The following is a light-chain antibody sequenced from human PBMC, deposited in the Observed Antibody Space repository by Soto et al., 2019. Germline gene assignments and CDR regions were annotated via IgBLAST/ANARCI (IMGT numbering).Light chain of an antibody. V-gene: IGKV1-5*01. Sequence: DIQVTQSPPTLSASVGDRVTITCRASQTISTWMAWYQQKPGKAPKLLVYDASTLQSGVASRFSGSGSGTDFTLTISSLQPEDFATYYCLLDFRYFWAFGQGTKVDIK. J-gene: IGKJ1*01. CDR2: DAS. CDR3: LLDFRYFWA. CDR1: QTISTW.